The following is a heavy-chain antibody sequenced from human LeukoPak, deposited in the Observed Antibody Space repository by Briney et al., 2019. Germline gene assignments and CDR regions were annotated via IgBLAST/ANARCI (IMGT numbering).Heavy chain of an antibody. CDR1: GFTFSSYG. V-gene: IGHV3-23*01. D-gene: IGHD3-10*01. J-gene: IGHJ4*02. CDR2: ISGSGGST. CDR3: VLLSLTPG. Sequence: GGTLRLSCAASGFTFSSYGMSWVRQAPGKGLEWVSGISGSGGSTYYADPVKGRFTISRDNAKNTLYLQMNSLRPEDTAVYYCVLLSLTPGWGQGTLVTVSS.